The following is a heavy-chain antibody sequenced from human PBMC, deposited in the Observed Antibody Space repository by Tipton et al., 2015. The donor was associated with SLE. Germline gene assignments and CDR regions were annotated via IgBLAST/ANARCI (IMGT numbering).Heavy chain of an antibody. D-gene: IGHD6-13*01. J-gene: IGHJ4*02. V-gene: IGHV3-53*01. CDR3: ARQQQLGLLLDY. CDR1: GGSISSHY. Sequence: LSLTCTVSGGSISSHYWSWIRQPPGKGLEWVSVIYSGGSTYYADSVKGRFTISRDNSKNTLYLQMNSLRAEDTAVYYCARQQQLGLLLDYWGQGTLVTVSS. CDR2: IYSGGST.